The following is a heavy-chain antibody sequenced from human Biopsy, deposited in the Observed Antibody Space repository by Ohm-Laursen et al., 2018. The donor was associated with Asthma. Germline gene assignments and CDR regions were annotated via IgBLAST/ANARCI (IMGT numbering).Heavy chain of an antibody. D-gene: IGHD2-8*01. CDR3: ARERAGVLGSYNGMDV. CDR2: VTYDGISQ. CDR1: GFTFSNYG. J-gene: IGHJ6*02. V-gene: IGHV3-30*03. Sequence: SLRLSCAASGFTFSNYGIHWVRQVAGKGLDWVAVVTYDGISQYYAESVKGRFTISRDNSRNTLNLQMNSVRPDDTAVYFCARERAGVLGSYNGMDVWGPGTTVTVSS.